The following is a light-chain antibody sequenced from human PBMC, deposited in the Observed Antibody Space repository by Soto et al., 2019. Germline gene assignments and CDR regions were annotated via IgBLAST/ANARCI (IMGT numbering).Light chain of an antibody. CDR2: DAS. CDR3: QQRSNWPLT. V-gene: IGKV3-11*01. Sequence: EIVLTQSPATLSLSPGGRATLSCRASQSVSSYLAWYQQKPGQAPRLLIYDASNGATGIPARFSGSGSGTDFTLTISSLEPEDFAVYYCQQRSNWPLTFGPGTKVDIK. J-gene: IGKJ3*01. CDR1: QSVSSY.